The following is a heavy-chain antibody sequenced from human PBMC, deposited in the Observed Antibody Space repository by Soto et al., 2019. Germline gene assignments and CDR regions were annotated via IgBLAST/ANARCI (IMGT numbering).Heavy chain of an antibody. V-gene: IGHV3-33*01. CDR1: GFTLSSYG. CDR2: IWYDGSNK. CDR3: ARGLSFFMICDSPSALDY. J-gene: IGHJ4*02. Sequence: PGGTLRLSCAASGFTLSSYGMHWVRQAPGKGLEWVAVIWYDGSNKYYADSVKGRFTISRDNSKNTLYLQMNSLRAEDTAVYYCARGLSFFMICDSPSALDYSGPGTLVTVSS. D-gene: IGHD3-22*01.